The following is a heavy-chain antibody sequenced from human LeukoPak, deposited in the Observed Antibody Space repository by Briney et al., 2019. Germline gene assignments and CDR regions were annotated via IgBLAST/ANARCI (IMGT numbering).Heavy chain of an antibody. CDR2: IFYSGTT. CDR3: ARVGGTYYPFDP. V-gene: IGHV4-39*07. D-gene: IGHD1-26*01. CDR1: GGSMRSSFIY. Sequence: ASETLSLTCAVSGGSMRSSFIYWGWIRQSPGKGLEWIGTIFYSGTTYYNPSLKSRLTISVDTSKNQFSLNLTSVTAADTALYYCARVGGTYYPFDPWGLGTLVTVSS. J-gene: IGHJ5*02.